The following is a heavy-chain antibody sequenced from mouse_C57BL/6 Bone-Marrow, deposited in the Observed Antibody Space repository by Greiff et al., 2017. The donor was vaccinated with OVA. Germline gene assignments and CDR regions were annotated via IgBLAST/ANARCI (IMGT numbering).Heavy chain of an antibody. D-gene: IGHD2-1*01. J-gene: IGHJ1*03. CDR1: GYSITSGYY. Sequence: EVKLMKSGPGLVKPSQSLSLTCSVTGYSITSGYYWNWIRQFPGNKLEWMGYISYDGSNNYNPSLKNRISITRDTSKNQFFLKLNSVTTEDTATYYCARRGYYGYWYFDVWGTGTTVTVSS. V-gene: IGHV3-6*01. CDR3: ARRGYYGYWYFDV. CDR2: ISYDGSN.